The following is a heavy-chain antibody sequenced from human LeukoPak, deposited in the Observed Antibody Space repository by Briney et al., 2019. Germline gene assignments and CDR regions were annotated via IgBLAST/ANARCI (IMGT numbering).Heavy chain of an antibody. Sequence: RPGGSLRLSCAASGFTFNNYGMHWVRQAPGKGLEWVAFIRYNGNNQYYADSVKGRFTISRDNSKNTLYLQMNSLKGDDTAVYYCAKDSAFYYIDVWGKGTTVTISS. J-gene: IGHJ6*03. CDR3: AKDSAFYYIDV. D-gene: IGHD3-10*01. CDR2: IRYNGNNQ. CDR1: GFTFNNYG. V-gene: IGHV3-30*02.